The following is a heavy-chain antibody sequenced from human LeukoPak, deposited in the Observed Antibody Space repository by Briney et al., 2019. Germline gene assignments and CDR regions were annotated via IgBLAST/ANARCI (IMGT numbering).Heavy chain of an antibody. V-gene: IGHV1-69*05. Sequence: GASVKVSCKASGGTFSSYAISWVRQAPGQGLEWMGGIIPIFGTANYAQKFQGTVTISTDESTSTAYMELSSLRSEDTAVYYCARGEYQLHLYYYYSYMDVWGKGTTVTVSS. D-gene: IGHD2-2*01. J-gene: IGHJ6*03. CDR2: IIPIFGTA. CDR1: GGTFSSYA. CDR3: ARGEYQLHLYYYYSYMDV.